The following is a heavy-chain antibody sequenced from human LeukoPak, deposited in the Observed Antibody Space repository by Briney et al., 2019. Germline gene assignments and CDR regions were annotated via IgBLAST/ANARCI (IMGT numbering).Heavy chain of an antibody. CDR2: ISAYNGNT. CDR1: GYTFTSYG. J-gene: IGHJ4*02. CDR3: ARVEDIVVVVAATAFDY. V-gene: IGHV1-18*01. Sequence: ASVKVSCKASGYTFTSYGISWVRQAPGQGLEWMGWISAYNGNTNYAQKLQGGVTMTTDTSTSTAYMELRSLRSDDTAVYYCARVEDIVVVVAATAFDYWGQGTLVTVSS. D-gene: IGHD2-15*01.